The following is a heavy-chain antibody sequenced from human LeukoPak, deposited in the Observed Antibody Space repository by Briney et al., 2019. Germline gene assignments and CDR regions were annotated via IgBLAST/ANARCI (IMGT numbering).Heavy chain of an antibody. Sequence: GGSLRLSCVASGFNLSHSAMFWVRQAPGKGLEWMALMSYDGSDRFYAGSVKGRFTISRDSSKNKMFLQMRSLRAEDTAVYYCARVARLPPYYYDGSSYFSAMDDFWGQGTLVTVSS. V-gene: IGHV3-30*04. CDR1: GFNLSHSA. J-gene: IGHJ4*02. D-gene: IGHD3-22*01. CDR2: MSYDGSDR. CDR3: ARVARLPPYYYDGSSYFSAMDDF.